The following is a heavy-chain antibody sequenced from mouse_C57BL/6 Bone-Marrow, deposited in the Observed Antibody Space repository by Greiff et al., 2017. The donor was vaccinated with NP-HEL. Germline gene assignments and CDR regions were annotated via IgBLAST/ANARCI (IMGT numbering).Heavy chain of an antibody. CDR2: IDPSDSYT. CDR1: GYTFTSYW. CDR3: ARVSTRVKWFAY. V-gene: IGHV1-59*01. D-gene: IGHD2-2*01. J-gene: IGHJ3*01. Sequence: VQLQQPGAELVRPGTSVKLSCKASGYTFTSYWMHWVKQRPGQGLEWIGVIDPSDSYTNYNQKFKGKATLTVDTSSSTAYMQISSLTSEDSAVYYCARVSTRVKWFAYWGQGTLVTVSA.